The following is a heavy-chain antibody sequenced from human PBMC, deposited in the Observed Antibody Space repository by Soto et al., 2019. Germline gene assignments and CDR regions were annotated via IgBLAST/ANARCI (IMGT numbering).Heavy chain of an antibody. Sequence: SETLCLTCAVYGGSFSGYYWSWIRQPPGKGLEWIGEINHSGSTNYNPSLKSRVTISVDTSKNQFSLKLSSVTAADTAVYYCARGRMKYYGSGSYHFDVWGQGTMVT. V-gene: IGHV4-34*01. CDR3: ARGRMKYYGSGSYHFDV. D-gene: IGHD3-10*01. CDR2: INHSGST. CDR1: GGSFSGYY. J-gene: IGHJ3*01.